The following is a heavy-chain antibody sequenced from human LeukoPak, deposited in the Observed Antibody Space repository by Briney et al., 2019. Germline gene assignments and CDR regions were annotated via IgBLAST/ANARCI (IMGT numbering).Heavy chain of an antibody. CDR1: GFTFRKHY. D-gene: IGHD3-22*01. CDR2: IGASGSTR. Sequence: PGGSLRLSCAASGFTFRKHYMSWIRQAPGRGPEWVAYIGASGSTRNYRDSVNGRFTISRDNAKNSLHLQMNSLRAEDTAVYYCAKDLREWYYDPNGNYFSYGMDVWGQGTTVVVSS. CDR3: AKDLREWYYDPNGNYFSYGMDV. V-gene: IGHV3-11*01. J-gene: IGHJ6*02.